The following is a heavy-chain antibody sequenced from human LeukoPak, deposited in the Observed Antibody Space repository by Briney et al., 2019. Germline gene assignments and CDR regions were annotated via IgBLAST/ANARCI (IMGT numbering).Heavy chain of an antibody. Sequence: SQTLSLTCAISGDSVSSNSAAWNWIRQSPSRGLEWLGSTYYRAKWYNDYAVSVKSRITINPDTSKNQFSLQLNSVTPEDTAVYYCARVGYSSSWYDYYFDYWGQGTLVTVSS. D-gene: IGHD6-13*01. CDR2: TYYRAKWYN. J-gene: IGHJ4*02. V-gene: IGHV6-1*01. CDR3: ARVGYSSSWYDYYFDY. CDR1: GDSVSSNSAA.